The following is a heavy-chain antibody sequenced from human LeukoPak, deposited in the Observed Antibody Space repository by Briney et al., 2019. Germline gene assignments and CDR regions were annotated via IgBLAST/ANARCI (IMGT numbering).Heavy chain of an antibody. CDR3: ARLELYYYGSGSYPPPDY. J-gene: IGHJ4*02. Sequence: KGGESLKISCKGSGYSFTSDWIGWVRQLPGKGLEWMGIIYPGDSDTRYSPSFQGQVTISADKSISTAYLQWSSLKASDAAMYYCARLELYYYGSGSYPPPDYWGQGTLVTVSS. CDR1: GYSFTSDW. D-gene: IGHD3-10*01. CDR2: IYPGDSDT. V-gene: IGHV5-51*01.